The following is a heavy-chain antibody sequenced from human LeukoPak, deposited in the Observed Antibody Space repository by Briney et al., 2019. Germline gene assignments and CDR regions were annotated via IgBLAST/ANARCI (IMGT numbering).Heavy chain of an antibody. Sequence: SQTLSLTCTVSGDAISNDGYYWSWIRQHPQKGLEWIGYIYSSGGTYYNPSLKSRITISVDTSKNQFSLKLSSVTAADTAVYYCAREHNRSSYFDYWGQGTLVTVSS. CDR3: AREHNRSSYFDY. CDR1: GDAISNDGYY. CDR2: IYSSGGT. D-gene: IGHD6-6*01. J-gene: IGHJ4*02. V-gene: IGHV4-31*03.